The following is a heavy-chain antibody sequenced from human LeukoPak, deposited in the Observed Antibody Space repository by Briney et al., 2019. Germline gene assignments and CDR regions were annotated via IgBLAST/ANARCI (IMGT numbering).Heavy chain of an antibody. J-gene: IGHJ6*03. Sequence: SETLSLTCTVSGGSISSYYLSWIRQPPGKGLEWIGYIYYSGSTNYNPSLKSRVTISVDTSKNQFSLKLSSVTAADTDVYYCARTPTVTTRGYYYYMDVWGKGTTVTVSS. CDR3: ARTPTVTTRGYYYYMDV. CDR2: IYYSGST. V-gene: IGHV4-59*01. D-gene: IGHD4-11*01. CDR1: GGSISSYY.